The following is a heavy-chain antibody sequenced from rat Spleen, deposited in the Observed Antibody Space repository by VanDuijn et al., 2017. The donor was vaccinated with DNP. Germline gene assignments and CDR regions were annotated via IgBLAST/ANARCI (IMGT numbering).Heavy chain of an antibody. CDR1: GFSLTNYG. CDR3: TRESWGYVMDA. J-gene: IGHJ4*01. Sequence: QVQLKESGPGLVQPSQTLSLTCTVSGFSLTNYGVIWVRQSPGKGLEWMGIIWGHGSTDYNSARKSRLNINRDTSKSQVFLKMNSLQTDDTAIYYCTRESWGYVMDAWGQGTSVTVSS. D-gene: IGHD1-7*01. V-gene: IGHV2S75*01. CDR2: IWGHGST.